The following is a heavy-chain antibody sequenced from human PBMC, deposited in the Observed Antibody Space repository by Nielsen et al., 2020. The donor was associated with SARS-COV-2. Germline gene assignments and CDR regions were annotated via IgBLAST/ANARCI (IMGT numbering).Heavy chain of an antibody. CDR1: GFTFSSYD. CDR2: MSSDGRNE. J-gene: IGHJ4*02. V-gene: IGHV3-30*18. D-gene: IGHD6-25*01. CDR3: AKPSSSRYSVKFYFHY. Sequence: GGSLRLSCAASGFTFSSYDMHWVRQAPGRGLEWVAVMSSDGRNENYVDSVKGRFTISRDNSKNTLYLHLNSLRAEDTAAYYCAKPSSSRYSVKFYFHYWGQGTRVTVSS.